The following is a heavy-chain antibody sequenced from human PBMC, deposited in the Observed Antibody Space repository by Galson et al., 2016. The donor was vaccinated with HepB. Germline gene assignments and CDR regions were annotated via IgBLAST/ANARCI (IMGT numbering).Heavy chain of an antibody. Sequence: SVKVSCKASGYTFTSYGITWMRQAPGLGLEWMGWISGYNGDTHYARKFQGRVTMTTETSMTTAHMELRNLRSDDTAVYYCARSAQALDFLDIWGPGTMVSV. CDR1: GYTFTSYG. D-gene: IGHD2/OR15-2a*01. J-gene: IGHJ3*02. CDR2: ISGYNGDT. CDR3: ARSAQALDFLDI. V-gene: IGHV1-18*01.